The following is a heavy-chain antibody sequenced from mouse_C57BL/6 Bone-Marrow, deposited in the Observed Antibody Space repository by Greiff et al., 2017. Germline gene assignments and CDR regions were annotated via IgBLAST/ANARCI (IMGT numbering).Heavy chain of an antibody. J-gene: IGHJ4*01. CDR1: GFTFSSYA. D-gene: IGHD2-4*01. V-gene: IGHV5-6*03. CDR2: ISSGGSYT. CDR3: ARHDLITDYYAMDY. Sequence: DVKLVESGGGLVKPGGSLKLSCAASGFTFSSYAMSWVRQTPEKRLEWVATISSGGSYTYYPDSVKGRFTISRDNAKNTLYLQMSSLKSEDTAMYYCARHDLITDYYAMDYWGQGTSVTVSS.